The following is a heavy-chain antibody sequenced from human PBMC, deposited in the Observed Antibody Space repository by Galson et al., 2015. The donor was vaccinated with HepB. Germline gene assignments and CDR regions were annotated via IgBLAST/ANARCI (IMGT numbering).Heavy chain of an antibody. V-gene: IGHV3-23*01. CDR2: ISGSGGST. CDR1: GFTFSSYA. CDR3: AKVHSGSYSVTPKNFDY. J-gene: IGHJ4*02. Sequence: SLRLSCAASGFTFSSYAMSWVRQAPGKGLEWVSAISGSGGSTYYADSVKGRFTISRDNSKNTLYLQMNSLRAEDTAVYYCAKVHSGSYSVTPKNFDYWGQGTLVTVSS. D-gene: IGHD1-26*01.